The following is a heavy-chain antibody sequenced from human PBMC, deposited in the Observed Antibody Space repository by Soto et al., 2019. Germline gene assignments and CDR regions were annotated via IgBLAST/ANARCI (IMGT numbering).Heavy chain of an antibody. CDR3: ARDGPLGSGTTVFNAFDI. CDR2: ISYDGSNK. CDR1: GFTFSSYA. Sequence: GGSLRLSCAASGFTFSSYAMHWVRQAPGKGLEWVAVISYDGSNKYYADSVKGRFTISRDNSKNTLYLQMNSLRAEDTAVYYCARDGPLGSGTTVFNAFDIWGQGTMVTVSS. V-gene: IGHV3-30-3*01. D-gene: IGHD1-7*01. J-gene: IGHJ3*02.